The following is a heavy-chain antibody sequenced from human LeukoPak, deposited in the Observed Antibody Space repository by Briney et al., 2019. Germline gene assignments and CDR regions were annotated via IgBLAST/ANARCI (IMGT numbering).Heavy chain of an antibody. CDR1: GFTFRSYG. D-gene: IGHD3-10*01. J-gene: IGHJ4*02. CDR2: IWYDGSNK. CDR3: ARDPYGSGSYAAY. Sequence: GGSLRLSCAASGFTFRSYGMHWVRQAPGKGLEWVAVIWYDGSNKYYADSVKGRFTISRDNSKNTLYLQMNSLRAEDTAVYYCARDPYGSGSYAAYWGQGTLVTVSS. V-gene: IGHV3-33*01.